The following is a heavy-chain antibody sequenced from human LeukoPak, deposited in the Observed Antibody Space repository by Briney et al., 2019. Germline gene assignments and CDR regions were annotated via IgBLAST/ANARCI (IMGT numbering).Heavy chain of an antibody. J-gene: IGHJ6*02. D-gene: IGHD2-15*01. CDR1: GGTFSSYA. V-gene: IGHV1-69*04. CDR2: IIPILGIA. CDR3: ARDIPNCSGGSCYSYYYYYGMDV. Sequence: ASVKVSCKASGGTFSSYAISWVRQAPGQGLEWMGRIIPILGIANYAQKFQGRVTITADKSTSTAYMELSSPRSEDTAVYYCARDIPNCSGGSCYSYYYYYGMDVWGQGTTVTVSS.